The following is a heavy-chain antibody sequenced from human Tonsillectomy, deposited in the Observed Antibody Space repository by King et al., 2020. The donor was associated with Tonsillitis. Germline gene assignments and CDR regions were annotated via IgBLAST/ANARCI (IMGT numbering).Heavy chain of an antibody. CDR1: GFTFSTYW. CDR2: INRDGSET. J-gene: IGHJ3*02. V-gene: IGHV3-7*01. Sequence: EVQLVESGGGLVQPGGSLRLSCAASGFTFSTYWLTWVRQAPGKGLEWVANINRDGSETYYVDSVKGRFTVSRDNAKNSLYLQMNSLRAEDTAIYYCARDSSPALSGSWYDAFDIWGQGTMVTVPS. CDR3: ARDSSPALSGSWYDAFDI. D-gene: IGHD2-15*01.